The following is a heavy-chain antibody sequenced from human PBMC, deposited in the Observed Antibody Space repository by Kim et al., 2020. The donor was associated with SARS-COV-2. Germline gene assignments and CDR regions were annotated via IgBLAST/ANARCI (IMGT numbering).Heavy chain of an antibody. CDR2: IRGDGTST. D-gene: IGHD3-3*01. CDR3: ARSDWFDP. V-gene: IGHV3-74*03. J-gene: IGHJ5*02. CDR1: GFTMRNYW. Sequence: GGSLRLSCAASGFTMRNYWMNWLRQAPGKGLEWVSRIRGDGTSTTYAHSVKGRFIISRDISKNTLHLQMNSLRVEDTAVYYCARSDWFDPWGQGTLVTVS.